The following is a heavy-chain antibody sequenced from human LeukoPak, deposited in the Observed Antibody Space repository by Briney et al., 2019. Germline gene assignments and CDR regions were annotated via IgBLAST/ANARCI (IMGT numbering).Heavy chain of an antibody. CDR3: ARRDSSGWYGLFGMDV. D-gene: IGHD6-19*01. J-gene: IGHJ6*04. CDR2: INSDGSST. Sequence: GGSLRLSCAASGFTFSSYWMHRVRQAPGKGLVWVSRINSDGSSTSYADSVKGRFTISRDNAKNTLYLQMNSLRAEDTAVYYCARRDSSGWYGLFGMDVWGKGTTVTVSS. V-gene: IGHV3-74*01. CDR1: GFTFSSYW.